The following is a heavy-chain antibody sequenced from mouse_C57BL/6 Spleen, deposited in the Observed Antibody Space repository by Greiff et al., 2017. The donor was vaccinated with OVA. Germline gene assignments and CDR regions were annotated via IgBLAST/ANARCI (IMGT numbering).Heavy chain of an antibody. CDR1: GYTFTDYE. J-gene: IGHJ1*03. D-gene: IGHD1-1*01. CDR3: TFTTVVARYFDV. CDR2: IDPETGGT. V-gene: IGHV1-15*01. Sequence: VQLQQSGAELVRPGASVTLSCKASGYTFTDYEMHWVKQTPVHGLEWIGAIDPETGGTAYNQKFKGKAILTADKSSSTAYMELRSLTSEDSAVYYCTFTTVVARYFDVWGTGTTVTVSS.